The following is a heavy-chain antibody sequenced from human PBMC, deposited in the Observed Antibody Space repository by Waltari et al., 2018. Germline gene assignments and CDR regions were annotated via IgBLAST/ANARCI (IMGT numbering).Heavy chain of an antibody. CDR1: GGTFSSHA. CDR2: IIPIFGTA. J-gene: IGHJ6*02. Sequence: QVQLVQSGAEVKTPGSSVKVSCKASGGTFSSHAISWVRQAPGQGLEWMGGIIPIFGTANYAQKFQGRVTITADESTSTAYMELSSLRSEDTAVYYCARGEYQLLPAQYYYYYGMDVWGQGTTVTVSS. V-gene: IGHV1-69*01. CDR3: ARGEYQLLPAQYYYYYGMDV. D-gene: IGHD2-2*01.